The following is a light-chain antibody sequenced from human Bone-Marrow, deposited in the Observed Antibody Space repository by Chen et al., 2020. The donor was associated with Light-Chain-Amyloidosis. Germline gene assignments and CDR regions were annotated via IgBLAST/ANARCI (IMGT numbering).Light chain of an antibody. CDR2: KDT. V-gene: IGLV3-25*03. J-gene: IGLJ1*01. Sequence: SSELTQPASVSVSPGPPARIPCSGDVLPNQDAYWYHQKPGQPPVFVIYKDTEMPSGIPERFSGSTSVTTVTLPISGVQAEDEADYYCQSPDSSATYLFGTGTKVTVL. CDR1: VLPNQD. CDR3: QSPDSSATYL.